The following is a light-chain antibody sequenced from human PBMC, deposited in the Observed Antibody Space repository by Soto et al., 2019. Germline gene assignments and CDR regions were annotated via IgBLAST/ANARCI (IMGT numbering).Light chain of an antibody. CDR2: KAS. CDR1: QSISSW. V-gene: IGKV1-5*03. Sequence: DIQMTQSPSTLSASVGDRVTITCRASQSISSWLAWYQQKPGKAPKLLIYKASSLESGVLSRFSGSGSGTEFTLTISSLQPDDFATYYCQQYNSYPITFGLGTRLEIK. J-gene: IGKJ5*01. CDR3: QQYNSYPIT.